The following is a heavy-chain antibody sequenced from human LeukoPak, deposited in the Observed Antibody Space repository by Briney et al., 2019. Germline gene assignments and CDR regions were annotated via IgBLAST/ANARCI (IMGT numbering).Heavy chain of an antibody. D-gene: IGHD3-3*02. CDR3: VKESIEIPQSDY. Sequence: SETLSLTCTVSGGSISSYYWSWIRQPAGKGLEWIGRTYTSGSTNYNPSLKSRVTMSVDTSKNQFSLKLSSVTAADTAVYYCVKESIEIPQSDYWGQGTLVTVSS. V-gene: IGHV4-4*07. CDR1: GGSISSYY. CDR2: TYTSGST. J-gene: IGHJ4*02.